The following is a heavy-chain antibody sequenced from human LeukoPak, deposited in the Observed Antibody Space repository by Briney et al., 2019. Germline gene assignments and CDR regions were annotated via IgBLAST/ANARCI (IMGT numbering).Heavy chain of an antibody. CDR3: ARDPAMASKRGYYYYGMDV. D-gene: IGHD5-18*01. J-gene: IGHJ6*02. Sequence: GGSVTVSCKASGCTFSSYAIRWVRQAPGKGLEWVGRIFHIRGIANYAQKLQGRFTITTDKSTRTPYMEMSSLRSEDTAVYYCARDPAMASKRGYYYYGMDVWGQGTTVTVSS. CDR1: GCTFSSYA. CDR2: IFHIRGIA. V-gene: IGHV1-69*04.